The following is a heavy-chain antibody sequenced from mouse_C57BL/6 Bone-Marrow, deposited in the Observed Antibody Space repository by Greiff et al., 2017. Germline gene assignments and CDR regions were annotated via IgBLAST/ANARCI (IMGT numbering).Heavy chain of an antibody. CDR1: GYAFSSSW. CDR3: ATSQSPYAMDY. V-gene: IGHV1-82*01. J-gene: IGHJ4*01. CDR2: IYPGDGDT. D-gene: IGHD3-2*02. Sequence: QVQLKESGPELVKPGASVKISCKASGYAFSSSWMNWVKQRPGKGLEWIGRIYPGDGDTNYNGKFKGKATLTADKSSSTAYMQLSSLTSEDSAVYFCATSQSPYAMDYWGQGTSVTVSS.